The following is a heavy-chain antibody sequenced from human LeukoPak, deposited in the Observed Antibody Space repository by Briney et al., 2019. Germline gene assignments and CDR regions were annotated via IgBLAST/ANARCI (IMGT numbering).Heavy chain of an antibody. J-gene: IGHJ4*02. CDR2: IYYSGST. CDR1: GGSVSSGSDY. CDR3: ARHITMVRGVRAGHFDY. V-gene: IGHV4-61*01. D-gene: IGHD3-10*01. Sequence: SETLSLTCTVSGGSVSSGSDYWSWIRQPPGKGLEWIGYIYYSGSTNYNPSLKSRVTISVDTSKNQFSLKLSSVTAADTAVYYCARHITMVRGVRAGHFDYWGQGTLVTVSS.